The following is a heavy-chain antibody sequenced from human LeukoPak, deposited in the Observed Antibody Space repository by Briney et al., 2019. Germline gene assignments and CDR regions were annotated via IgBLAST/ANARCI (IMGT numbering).Heavy chain of an antibody. Sequence: PSDTLSLTCTVSGGSISSYYWSWFRQPPGKGLESIGYIYYSGSTNYNPSLKSRVTISVDTSKNQFSLKLSSVTAADTAVYYCARAGVAAAVDYWGQGTLVTVSS. CDR1: GGSISSYY. D-gene: IGHD6-13*01. CDR2: IYYSGST. V-gene: IGHV4-59*07. CDR3: ARAGVAAAVDY. J-gene: IGHJ4*02.